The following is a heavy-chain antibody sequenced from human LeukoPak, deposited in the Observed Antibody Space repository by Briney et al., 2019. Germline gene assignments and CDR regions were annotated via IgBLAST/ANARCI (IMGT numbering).Heavy chain of an antibody. CDR3: ARHRAARPYYYYYMDV. CDR1: GFTFSSYA. CDR2: ISSSSSTI. J-gene: IGHJ6*03. D-gene: IGHD6-6*01. Sequence: GGSLRLSCAASGFTFSSYAMSWVRQAPGKGLEWVSYISSSSSTIYYADSVKGRFTISRDNAKNSLYLQMNSLRAEDTAVYYCARHRAARPYYYYYMDVWGKGTTVTVSS. V-gene: IGHV3-48*01.